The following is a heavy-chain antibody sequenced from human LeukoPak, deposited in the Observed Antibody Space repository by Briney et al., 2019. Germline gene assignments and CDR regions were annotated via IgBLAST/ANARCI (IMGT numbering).Heavy chain of an antibody. CDR2: IYPNSGGT. Sequence: GASVKVSCKASGYTFTGYYIHWVRQAPGQGLEWMGWIYPNSGGTKYAQKFQGRVTMTRDTSISTAYMELSSLRSDDTAVYYCARDYGDYWGQGTLVTVSS. V-gene: IGHV1-2*02. J-gene: IGHJ4*02. CDR1: GYTFTGYY. CDR3: ARDYGDY. D-gene: IGHD4-17*01.